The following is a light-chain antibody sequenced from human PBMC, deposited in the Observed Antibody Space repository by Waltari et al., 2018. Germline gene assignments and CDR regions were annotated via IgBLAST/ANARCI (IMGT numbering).Light chain of an antibody. V-gene: IGKV1-5*03. CDR2: AAS. CDR3: QQYKSYPKS. J-gene: IGKJ1*01. Sequence: DIQMTQSPSTLSASVGDRVTITCRASQSINVWLAWYQQKPGKAPKFLIYAASSLESGVPSRFSGTGSGTEFTLTISSLQPDDFATYYCQQYKSYPKSFGQGTEVEIK. CDR1: QSINVW.